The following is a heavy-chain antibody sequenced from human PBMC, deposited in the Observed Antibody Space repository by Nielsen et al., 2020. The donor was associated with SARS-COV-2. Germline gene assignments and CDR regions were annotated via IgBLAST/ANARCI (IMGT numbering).Heavy chain of an antibody. CDR1: GGSISSYY. J-gene: IGHJ6*02. CDR2: ISNTGST. V-gene: IGHV4-59*01. CDR3: ARDHGYNYAYGHYYYGMDV. Sequence: SETLSLTCTVSGGSISSYYWSWLRQPPGKVLEWIGYISNTGSTNYNPSLQSRVTISVDTSKNQFSLKLSSVTAADTAVYYCARDHGYNYAYGHYYYGMDVWGQGTTVTVSS. D-gene: IGHD5-24*01.